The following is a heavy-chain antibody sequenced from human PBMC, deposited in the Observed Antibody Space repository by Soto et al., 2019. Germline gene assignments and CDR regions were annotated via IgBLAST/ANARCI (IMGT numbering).Heavy chain of an antibody. CDR1: GFTFSDYY. J-gene: IGHJ4*02. D-gene: IGHD2-15*01. CDR2: ISSSSSYT. CDR3: ARVGRYCSGGSCFHPYYFDY. Sequence: GGSLRLSCAASGFTFSDYYMSWIRQAPGKGLEWVSYISSSSSYTNYADSVKGRFTISRDNAKNSLYLQMNSLRAEDTAVYYCARVGRYCSGGSCFHPYYFDYWGQGTLVTVSS. V-gene: IGHV3-11*06.